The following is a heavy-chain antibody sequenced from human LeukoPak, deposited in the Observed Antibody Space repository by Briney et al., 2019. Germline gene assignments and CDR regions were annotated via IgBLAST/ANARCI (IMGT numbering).Heavy chain of an antibody. CDR2: INHSGST. V-gene: IGHV4-34*01. CDR3: ARVFDS. CDR1: GGSFSGYY. Sequence: SETLSLTCAVYGGSFSGYYWSWIRQPPGKGLEWIGEINHSGSTNYNPSLKSRVSISIDTSKNQFSLKLTSVTAADTAVYYCARVFDSWGQGTLVTVSS. J-gene: IGHJ4*02.